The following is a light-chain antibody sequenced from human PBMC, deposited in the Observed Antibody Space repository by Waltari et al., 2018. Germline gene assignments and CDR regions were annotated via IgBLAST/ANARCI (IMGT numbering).Light chain of an antibody. CDR3: QQYGSSPFT. V-gene: IGKV3-20*01. Sequence: DIVLTQSPGTLSLSPGERATLSCRASQSVSSSSLAWYQQKPGQAPRLLIDGATSRATGIPDRFSGSGSGTDFTLTISRLEPEDFAVYYCQQYGSSPFTFGPGTKVDIK. CDR1: QSVSSSS. CDR2: GAT. J-gene: IGKJ3*01.